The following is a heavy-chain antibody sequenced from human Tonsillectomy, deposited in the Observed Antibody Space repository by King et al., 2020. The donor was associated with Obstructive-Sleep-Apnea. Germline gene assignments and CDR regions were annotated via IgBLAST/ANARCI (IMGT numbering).Heavy chain of an antibody. CDR2: IYYSGST. CDR3: ARHDGGLNWFDP. D-gene: IGHD4-23*01. V-gene: IGHV4-59*08. Sequence: QLQESGPGLLKPSETLSLTCTVSGGSISTYYWSWIRQSPGKGLEWIGYIYYSGSTHYNPSLRSRVTISVDTSKNHFSLKLTSVTAADTAVYYCARHDGGLNWFDPWGQGTLVTVSS. J-gene: IGHJ5*02. CDR1: GGSISTYY.